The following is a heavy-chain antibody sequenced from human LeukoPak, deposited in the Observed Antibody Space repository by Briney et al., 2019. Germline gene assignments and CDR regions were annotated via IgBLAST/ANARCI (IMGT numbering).Heavy chain of an antibody. CDR1: GFTFSSYW. CDR3: ARGGYGDYEEFDY. D-gene: IGHD4-17*01. CDR2: INSDGSST. J-gene: IGHJ4*02. Sequence: GGSLRLSCAASGFTFSSYWMHWVRQAPGKGLVWVSRINSDGSSTSYADSVKGRFTISRDNAKNTLYLQMNSLRAEDTAVYHCARGGYGDYEEFDYWGQGTLVTVSS. V-gene: IGHV3-74*01.